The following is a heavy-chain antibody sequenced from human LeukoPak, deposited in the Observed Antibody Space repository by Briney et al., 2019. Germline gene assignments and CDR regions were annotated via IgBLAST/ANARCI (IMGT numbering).Heavy chain of an antibody. V-gene: IGHV3-21*01. CDR2: ITSTGTYI. D-gene: IGHD6-13*01. CDR1: GFAFSTYS. J-gene: IGHJ4*02. Sequence: GGSLGLSCAASGFAFSTYSMNWVRQAPGKGLGWISSITSTGTYIYYADSVKGRFTISRDNAKNSLYLQMNSLRAEDTAVYFCARVAGGKFHLDYWGQGTQVTVSS. CDR3: ARVAGGKFHLDY.